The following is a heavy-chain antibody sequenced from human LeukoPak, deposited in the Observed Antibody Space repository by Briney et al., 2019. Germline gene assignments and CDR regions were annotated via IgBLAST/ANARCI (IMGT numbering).Heavy chain of an antibody. V-gene: IGHV3-23*01. CDR2: ISGGGGST. CDR3: AKDRIAAVGTPYNYYGMDV. CDR1: GFTFSSYA. D-gene: IGHD6-13*01. J-gene: IGHJ6*02. Sequence: GGSLRLSCAASGFTFSSYAMSWVRKAPGKGVEWGSAISGGGGSTYYADSEKGRFTISRDNSKNTLYLQVNSLRDEDTALYYCAKDRIAAVGTPYNYYGMDVWGQGTKVTVSS.